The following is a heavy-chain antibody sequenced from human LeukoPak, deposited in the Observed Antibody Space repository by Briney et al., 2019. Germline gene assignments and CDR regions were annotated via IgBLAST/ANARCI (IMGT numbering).Heavy chain of an antibody. CDR2: IYYSGST. V-gene: IGHV4-59*08. CDR1: GGSISSYY. J-gene: IGHJ6*03. Sequence: SETLSLTCTVSGGSISSYYWSWIRQPPGKGLEWIGYIYYSGSTNYNPSLKSRVTVSLDTSKNQFSLKLSSVTAADTAVYYCARTRGSDYYYYYYMDVWGKGTTVTVSS. CDR3: ARTRGSDYYYYYYMDV.